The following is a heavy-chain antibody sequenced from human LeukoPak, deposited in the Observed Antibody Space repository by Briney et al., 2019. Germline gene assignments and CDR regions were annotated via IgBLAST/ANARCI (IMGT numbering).Heavy chain of an antibody. CDR1: GGSISIYY. D-gene: IGHD3-3*01. V-gene: IGHV4-59*01. Sequence: SETLSLTCTVSGGSISIYYWNWIRQPPGKGLEWIGYIYHSGSTNYNPSLKGRVTISVDTSKNQFSLKLSSVTAADTAVYYCARPTYFWSPYGMDVWGQGTTVTVSS. J-gene: IGHJ6*02. CDR3: ARPTYFWSPYGMDV. CDR2: IYHSGST.